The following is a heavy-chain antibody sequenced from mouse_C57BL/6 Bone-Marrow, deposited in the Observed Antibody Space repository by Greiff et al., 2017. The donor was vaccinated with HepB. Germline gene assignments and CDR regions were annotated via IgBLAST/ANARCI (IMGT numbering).Heavy chain of an antibody. CDR3: ANYDYFDY. D-gene: IGHD2-4*01. CDR1: GYTFTSYW. Sequence: QVQLQQPGAELVKPGASVKVSCKASGYTFTSYWMHWVKQRPGQGLEWIGRIHHSDSDTHYKQKFKGKATLTVDKSYSTAYMQLSSLTSEDSAVYYCANYDYFDYWGQGTTLTVSS. J-gene: IGHJ2*01. CDR2: IHHSDSDT. V-gene: IGHV1-74*01.